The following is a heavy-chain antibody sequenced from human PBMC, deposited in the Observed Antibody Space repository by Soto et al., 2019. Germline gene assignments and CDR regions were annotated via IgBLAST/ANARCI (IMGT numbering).Heavy chain of an antibody. D-gene: IGHD3-22*01. V-gene: IGHV4-31*03. CDR1: GGSISSGGYY. Sequence: QVQLQESGPGLVKPSQTLSLTCTVSGGSISSGGYYWGWIRQHPGKGLEWIGYIYFSGSTYYNPSVKSRVTISEDTSKNQFSLKLSSVTAADTAVYYCARGRDYYDSSGYHKPGDFDYWGQGTLVTVSS. CDR2: IYFSGST. J-gene: IGHJ4*02. CDR3: ARGRDYYDSSGYHKPGDFDY.